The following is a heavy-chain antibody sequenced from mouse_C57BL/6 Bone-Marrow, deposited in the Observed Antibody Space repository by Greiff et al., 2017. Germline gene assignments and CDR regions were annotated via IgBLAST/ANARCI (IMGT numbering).Heavy chain of an antibody. CDR1: GYTFTDYN. CDR3: ARRHYYGSSYYFDY. D-gene: IGHD1-1*01. J-gene: IGHJ2*01. Sequence: EVQLQQSGPELVKPGASVKMSCKASGYTFTDYNMHWVKQSHGKSLEWLGYINPNNGGTSYNQKFKGKATLTVNKSSSTAYMELRSLTSEDSAVYYCARRHYYGSSYYFDYWGQGTTLTVSS. V-gene: IGHV1-22*01. CDR2: INPNNGGT.